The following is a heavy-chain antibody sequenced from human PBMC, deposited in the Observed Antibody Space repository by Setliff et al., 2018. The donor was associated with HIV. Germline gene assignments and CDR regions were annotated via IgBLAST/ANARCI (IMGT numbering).Heavy chain of an antibody. D-gene: IGHD6-13*01. Sequence: PGGSLRLSCAASGFTFDRFWMHWVRQAPGKGLEWVANIKQDGSKTFYADSVTGRFTISRDNAKNTLYLQMNSLRAEDTAVYYCARSSVRRGSSSWYSEDFYWYFDLWGRGTLVTVSS. CDR1: GFTFDRFW. J-gene: IGHJ2*01. CDR2: IKQDGSKT. V-gene: IGHV3-7*01. CDR3: ARSSVRRGSSSWYSEDFYWYFDL.